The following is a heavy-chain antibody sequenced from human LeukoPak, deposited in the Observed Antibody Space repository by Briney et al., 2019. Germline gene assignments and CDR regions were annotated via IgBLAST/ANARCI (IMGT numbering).Heavy chain of an antibody. V-gene: IGHV4-59*01. CDR2: IYYSGST. CDR1: GGSISSYY. Sequence: SETLPLTCTASGGSISSYYWSWIRQPPGKGLEWIGYIYYSGSTNYNPSLKSRVTISVDTSKNQFSLKLSSVTAADTAVYYCARAPPRGYYFDYWGQGTLVIVSS. CDR3: ARAPPRGYYFDY. J-gene: IGHJ4*02.